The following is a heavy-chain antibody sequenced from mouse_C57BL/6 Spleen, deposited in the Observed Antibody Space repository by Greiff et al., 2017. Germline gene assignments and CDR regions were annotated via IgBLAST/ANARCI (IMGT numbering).Heavy chain of an antibody. CDR3: ARSPFTTVVADD. CDR2: INPNNGGT. V-gene: IGHV1-26*01. CDR1: GYTFTDYY. Sequence: VQLQQSGPELVKPGASVKISCKASGYTFTDYYMNWVKQSHGKSLEWIGDINPNNGGTSYNQKFKGKATLTVDKSSSTAYMELRSQTSEDSAVYYCARSPFTTVVADDWGQGTTLTVSS. D-gene: IGHD1-1*01. J-gene: IGHJ2*01.